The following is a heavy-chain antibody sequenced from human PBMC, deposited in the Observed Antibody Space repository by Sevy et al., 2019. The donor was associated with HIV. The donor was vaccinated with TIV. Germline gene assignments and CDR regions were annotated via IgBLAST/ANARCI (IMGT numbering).Heavy chain of an antibody. CDR1: GFSFSSYW. CDR2: MKQDGTEK. V-gene: IGHV3-7*01. J-gene: IGHJ4*02. D-gene: IGHD5-18*01. Sequence: GGSLRLSCAASGFSFSSYWMSWVRQAPGKGLEWVATMKQDGTEKDYVDSVKGRFTISRDNTKSSLFLQMNSLSAEDTAVYYCVREGLGGYSYSLDYWGQGTLVTVSS. CDR3: VREGLGGYSYSLDY.